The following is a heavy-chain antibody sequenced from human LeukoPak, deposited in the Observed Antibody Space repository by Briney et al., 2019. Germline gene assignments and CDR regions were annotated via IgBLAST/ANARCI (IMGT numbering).Heavy chain of an antibody. D-gene: IGHD6-6*01. V-gene: IGHV1-69*05. CDR1: GGTFSSYA. Sequence: SVKVSCKASGGTFSSYAISWVRQAPGQGLEWMGGIIPIFGTANYAQKFQGRVTITTDESTSTAYMELSSLRSEDTAVYYCSYSSSSDYYYYYYTDVWGKGTTVTVSS. CDR3: SYSSSSDYYYYYYTDV. J-gene: IGHJ6*03. CDR2: IIPIFGTA.